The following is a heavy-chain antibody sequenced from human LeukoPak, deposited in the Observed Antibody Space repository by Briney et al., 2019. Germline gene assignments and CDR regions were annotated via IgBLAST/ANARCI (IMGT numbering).Heavy chain of an antibody. V-gene: IGHV1-24*01. CDR2: FDPEDGET. CDR1: GYTLTELS. CDR3: ATSAPYYYYYGMDV. J-gene: IGHJ6*02. Sequence: ASVKVSCKVSGYTLTELSMHWVRQAPGKGLEWMGGFDPEDGETIYAQKFQGRVTMTEDTSTDTAYMELSSLRSEDTAVYYWATSAPYYYYYGMDVWGQGTTVTVSS.